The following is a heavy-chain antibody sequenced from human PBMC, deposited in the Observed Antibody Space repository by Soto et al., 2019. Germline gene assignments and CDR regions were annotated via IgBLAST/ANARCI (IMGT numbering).Heavy chain of an antibody. V-gene: IGHV4-39*01. D-gene: IGHD3-3*02. CDR3: ARHSLALRKNNWFDP. J-gene: IGHJ5*02. CDR1: GDSIISSDCY. CDR2: IFYLGSS. Sequence: SETLSLTCTVSGDSIISSDCYWGWVRQPPGKGLEWIGSIFYLGSSYYNPSLKSRVTMSVDTSKNQFSLRLRSVTAADTALYFCARHSLALRKNNWFDPWGQGIMVTVYS.